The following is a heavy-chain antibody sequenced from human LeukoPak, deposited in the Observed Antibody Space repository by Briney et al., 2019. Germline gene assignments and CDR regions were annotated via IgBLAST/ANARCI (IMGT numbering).Heavy chain of an antibody. CDR2: IHHSGGT. CDR3: ARAYPYYYDPSGYYLEY. V-gene: IGHV4-30-4*01. CDR1: GGSISSDDHY. D-gene: IGHD3-22*01. Sequence: SQTLSLTCTVSGGSISSDDHYWSWIRQPPGKGLEWIGHIHHSGGTYSNPSLKGRVIISIDTSKNQFSLKLNSVSAADTAVYYCARAYPYYYDPSGYYLEYWGQGTLVTVSS. J-gene: IGHJ4*02.